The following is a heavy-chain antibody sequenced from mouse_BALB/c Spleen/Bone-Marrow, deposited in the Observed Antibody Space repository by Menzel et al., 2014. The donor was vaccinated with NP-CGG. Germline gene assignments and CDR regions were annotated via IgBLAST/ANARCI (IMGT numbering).Heavy chain of an antibody. Sequence: QVQLQQSGAELARPGASVKMSCKASGYTFTRYTIHWVKQRPGQGLEWIGYINPSSGYTNYNQKFKDKATLTADTSSSTAYMQLSSLTSEDSAVYYCARGGLRLPYAMDYWGQGTSVTVSS. V-gene: IGHV1-4*01. CDR2: INPSSGYT. CDR1: GYTFTRYT. D-gene: IGHD1-2*01. J-gene: IGHJ4*01. CDR3: ARGGLRLPYAMDY.